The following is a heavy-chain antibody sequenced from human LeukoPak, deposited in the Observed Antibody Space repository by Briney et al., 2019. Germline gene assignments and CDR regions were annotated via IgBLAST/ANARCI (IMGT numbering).Heavy chain of an antibody. CDR2: ISSSSSYI. CDR1: GFTFSSYS. V-gene: IGHV3-21*01. CDR3: ARDLDSSGFA. J-gene: IGHJ5*02. D-gene: IGHD3-22*01. Sequence: KSGGSLRLSCAASGFTFSSYSMNWVRQAPGKGLEWVSSISSSSSYIYYADSVKGRFTISRDNAKNSLYLQMNSLRAEDTAVYYCARDLDSSGFAWGQGTLVTVPS.